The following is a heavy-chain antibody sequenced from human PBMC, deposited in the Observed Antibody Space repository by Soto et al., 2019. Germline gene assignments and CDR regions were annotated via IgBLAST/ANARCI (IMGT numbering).Heavy chain of an antibody. V-gene: IGHV4-39*01. D-gene: IGHD6-6*01. Sequence: SETLSLSCTVSGGSISSSSYYWGWIRQPPGKGLEWIGSIYYSGSTYYNPSLKSRVTISVDTSKNQFSLKLSSVTAADTAVYYCARRDGSSSSLDYWGQGTLVTVSS. J-gene: IGHJ4*02. CDR3: ARRDGSSSSLDY. CDR2: IYYSGST. CDR1: GGSISSSSYY.